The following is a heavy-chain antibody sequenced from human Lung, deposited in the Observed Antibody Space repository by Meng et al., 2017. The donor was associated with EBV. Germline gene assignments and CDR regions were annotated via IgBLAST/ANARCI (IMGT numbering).Heavy chain of an antibody. V-gene: IGHV4-31*01. Sequence: QVQLQESGPGLVKPSQTLSLTCTVSGGSISSGGYYWSWIRQHPGKGLEWIGYIYYSGSTYYNPSLKSLVTISVDTSKNQFSLKLSSVTAADTAVYYCARARSIAAAVIDYWGQGTLVTVSS. CDR1: GGSISSGGYY. CDR2: IYYSGST. CDR3: ARARSIAAAVIDY. D-gene: IGHD6-13*01. J-gene: IGHJ4*02.